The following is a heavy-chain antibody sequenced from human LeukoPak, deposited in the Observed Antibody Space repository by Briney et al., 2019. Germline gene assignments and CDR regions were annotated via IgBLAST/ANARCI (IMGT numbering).Heavy chain of an antibody. D-gene: IGHD6-6*01. J-gene: IGHJ4*02. CDR3: ASYSVLYSSSSGYYFDY. V-gene: IGHV3-30-3*01. CDR2: ISYDGSNK. CDR1: GFTFGSYA. Sequence: PGGSLRLSCAASGFTFGSYAMHWVRQAPGKGLEWVAVISYDGSNKYYADSVKGRFTISRDNSKNTLYLQMNSLRAEDTAVYYCASYSVLYSSSSGYYFDYWGQGTLVTVSS.